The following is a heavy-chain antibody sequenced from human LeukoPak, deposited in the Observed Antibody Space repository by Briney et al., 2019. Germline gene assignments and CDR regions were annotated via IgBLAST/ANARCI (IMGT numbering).Heavy chain of an antibody. V-gene: IGHV1-69*13. CDR2: IIPIFGTA. J-gene: IGHJ6*02. D-gene: IGHD2-2*02. CDR1: GGTFSSYA. Sequence: ASVKVSCKASGGTFSSYAISWVRQAPGQGLEWMGGIIPIFGTANYAQKFQGRVTITADESTSTAYMELSSLRSEDTAVCYCAIPLHPIVVVPAAIDYYYYGMDVWGQGTTVTVSS. CDR3: AIPLHPIVVVPAAIDYYYYGMDV.